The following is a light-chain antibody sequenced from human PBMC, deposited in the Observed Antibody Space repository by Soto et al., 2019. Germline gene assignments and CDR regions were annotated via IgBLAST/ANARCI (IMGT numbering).Light chain of an antibody. CDR1: QSVSSY. Sequence: EIVLTQSPATLSLSPGERATLSCRASQSVSSYLACYQQQPGQAPSLLIYDASNRATGLPGRFGGSGSATYFTLTISSLEPEYFAVYFCQQCSNFITFGQGTRLDIK. V-gene: IGKV3-11*01. CDR3: QQCSNFIT. J-gene: IGKJ5*01. CDR2: DAS.